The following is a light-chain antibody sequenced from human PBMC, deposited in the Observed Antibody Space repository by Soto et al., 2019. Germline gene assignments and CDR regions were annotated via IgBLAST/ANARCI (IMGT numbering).Light chain of an antibody. CDR2: HAT. J-gene: IGKJ2*01. Sequence: EIVLTQSPGTLSLSPGGRATLSCRASQSVTSNYLAWYQKKPGQAPRLLIYHATNRATGIPDRFSGSGSGTDFTLTISRLEPEDLAVYHCQQYGNSPQTFGQGTKVEIK. CDR1: QSVTSNY. V-gene: IGKV3-20*01. CDR3: QQYGNSPQT.